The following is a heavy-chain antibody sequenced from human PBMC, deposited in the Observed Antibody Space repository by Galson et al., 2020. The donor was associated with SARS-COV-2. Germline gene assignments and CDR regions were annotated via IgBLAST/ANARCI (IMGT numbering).Heavy chain of an antibody. D-gene: IGHD3-10*01. V-gene: IGHV4-39*01. CDR1: GDSISSSTYY. CDR2: ISYSGNA. Sequence: SETLSLTCTVSGDSISSSTYYWGWVRQTPGRGLEWIGSISYSGNAYYNPPLKSRVTISVDTSNNQFSLKLSSVTAADTAVYYCGRHRRLYGSGSHIYGGQGTLVTVSS. CDR3: GRHRRLYGSGSHIY. J-gene: IGHJ4*02.